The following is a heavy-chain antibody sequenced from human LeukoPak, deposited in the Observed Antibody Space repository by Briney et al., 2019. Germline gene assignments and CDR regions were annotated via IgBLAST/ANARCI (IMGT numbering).Heavy chain of an antibody. J-gene: IGHJ4*02. CDR2: ISYDGNNK. V-gene: IGHV3-30*04. CDR3: ARVSDYGDYPIFDY. CDR1: GFSFSNYA. D-gene: IGHD4-17*01. Sequence: SLRLSCAASGFSFSNYAMHWVRQAPGKGLEWVTVISYDGNNKYYADSVKGRFSISRDNSENTLYLQMTSLRAEDTAVYYCARVSDYGDYPIFDYWGQGTLVTVSS.